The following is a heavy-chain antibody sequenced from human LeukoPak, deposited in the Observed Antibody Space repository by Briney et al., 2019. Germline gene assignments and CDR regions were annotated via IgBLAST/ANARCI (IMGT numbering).Heavy chain of an antibody. CDR1: GYTFTSNY. D-gene: IGHD3-22*01. Sequence: ASVKVSCKASGYTFTSNYIHWVRQAPGQGLEWMGMICPRDGSTSYAQKFQGRVTVTRDTSTSTVHMELSGLRSEDTAVYYCVSSGYYYFDYWGQGTLVTVSS. V-gene: IGHV1-46*03. CDR3: VSSGYYYFDY. J-gene: IGHJ4*02. CDR2: ICPRDGST.